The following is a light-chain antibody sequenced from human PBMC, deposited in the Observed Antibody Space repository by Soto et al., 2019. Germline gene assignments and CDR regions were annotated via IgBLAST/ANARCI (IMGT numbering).Light chain of an antibody. CDR3: QQSYNTPLT. CDR1: QNIGTS. Sequence: DIQMTQSPSSLSASVGDRVTVSCRASQNIGTSLNWYQQKSGKAPEVLISDASNLQSGVPSRFSGSGSGTDFTLTISSLQPEDSATYYCQQSYNTPLTFGGGTKVEI. J-gene: IGKJ4*01. V-gene: IGKV1-39*01. CDR2: DAS.